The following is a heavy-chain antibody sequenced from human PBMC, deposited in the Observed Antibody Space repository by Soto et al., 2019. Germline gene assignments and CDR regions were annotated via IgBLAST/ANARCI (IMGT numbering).Heavy chain of an antibody. CDR1: GCSISSYY. CDR2: IYYSGST. D-gene: IGHD3-22*01. V-gene: IGHV4-59*01. CDR3: ARVSVGRYYGSRRYLLDY. J-gene: IGHJ4*02. Sequence: PSETVSLTCTVSGCSISSYYRSCIRQPPGKGLEWIGYIYYSGSTNYNPSLTSRVTIPVDTSKNQFSLKLSSVTAADKAVYYCARVSVGRYYGSRRYLLDYWGQGTLVIVSS.